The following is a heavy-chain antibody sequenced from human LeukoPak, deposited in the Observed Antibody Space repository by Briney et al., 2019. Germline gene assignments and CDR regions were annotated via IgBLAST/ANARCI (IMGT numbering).Heavy chain of an antibody. CDR1: GFTLSSYS. Sequence: GGPLTLSCAASGFTLSSYSMNWLRHAPGKALEWVSSISSSSSYIYYADSVKGRFTISRDNAKNSLYLQMNSLRAEDTAVYYCATEPYDSTGYYDYWGQGTLVTVSS. V-gene: IGHV3-21*01. CDR3: ATEPYDSTGYYDY. J-gene: IGHJ4*02. D-gene: IGHD3-22*01. CDR2: ISSSSSYI.